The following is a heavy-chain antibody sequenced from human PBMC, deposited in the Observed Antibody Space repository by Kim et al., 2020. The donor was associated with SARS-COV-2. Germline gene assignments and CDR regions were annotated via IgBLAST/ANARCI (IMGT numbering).Heavy chain of an antibody. V-gene: IGHV3-23*01. J-gene: IGHJ4*02. CDR2: ISGSGGST. Sequence: GGSLRLSCEASGFIFSSYAMTWVRQAPGKGLDWVSGISGSGGSTFYADSVKGRFTISRDNSKNTLYLQMNSLRAEDTAVYYCAKDPRNWNRVDFWGQGSLVTVSS. CDR1: GFIFSSYA. CDR3: AKDPRNWNRVDF. D-gene: IGHD1-20*01.